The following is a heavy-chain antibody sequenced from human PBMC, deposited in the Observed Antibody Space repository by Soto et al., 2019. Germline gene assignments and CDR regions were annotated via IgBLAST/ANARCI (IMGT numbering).Heavy chain of an antibody. V-gene: IGHV4-30-4*01. J-gene: IGHJ5*02. D-gene: IGHD7-27*01. CDR1: GGSISSDYYY. CDR2: IYSSGST. CDR3: VISRWGIGWFDP. Sequence: PSETLSLTCTVSGGSISSDYYYWSWIRQPPGKGLEWIGYIYSSGSTYYNPSLKSRVTISVDTSKNQFSLKLSSVTAADTAVYYCVISRWGIGWFDPWGQGALVTVSS.